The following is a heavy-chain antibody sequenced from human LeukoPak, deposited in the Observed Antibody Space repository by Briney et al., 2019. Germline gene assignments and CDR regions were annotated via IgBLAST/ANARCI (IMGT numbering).Heavy chain of an antibody. CDR2: IRYDGNNE. D-gene: IGHD6-6*01. CDR1: GFTFSSYG. V-gene: IGHV3-30*02. Sequence: GGSLRLSCAASGFTFSSYGMHWVRQAPGQGLEWVAFIRYDGNNEYYGDSVQGRFTISRDNSKNTLYLHMNSLRVEDTAVYYCAKVQTLSSSALDYWGQGTLVTVSS. J-gene: IGHJ4*02. CDR3: AKVQTLSSSALDY.